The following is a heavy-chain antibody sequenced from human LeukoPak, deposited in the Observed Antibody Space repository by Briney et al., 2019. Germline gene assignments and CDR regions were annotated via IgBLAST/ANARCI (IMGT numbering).Heavy chain of an antibody. Sequence: GGSLRLSCAASGFTLGIYWMSWVRQAPGKGLEWVVNIKEDGSEKYYVDSVKGRFTISRDNAKNSLYLQMNSLRAEDTAVYYCARDFDGVQAFDIWGQGTMVTVSS. D-gene: IGHD3-16*01. V-gene: IGHV3-7*01. CDR2: IKEDGSEK. J-gene: IGHJ3*02. CDR3: ARDFDGVQAFDI. CDR1: GFTLGIYW.